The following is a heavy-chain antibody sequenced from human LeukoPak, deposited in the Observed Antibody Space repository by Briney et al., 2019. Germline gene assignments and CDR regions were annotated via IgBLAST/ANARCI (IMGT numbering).Heavy chain of an antibody. CDR3: AKVWSGYSSRSPTGY. J-gene: IGHJ4*02. CDR1: GFTFSSYG. V-gene: IGHV3-33*06. Sequence: GGSLRLSCAASGFTFSSYGRHWVRQAPGKGLEWVAVIWYDGSNKYYADSVKGRFTISRDNSKNTLYLQMNSLRAEDTAVYYGAKVWSGYSSRSPTGYWGQGTLVTVSS. D-gene: IGHD6-13*01. CDR2: IWYDGSNK.